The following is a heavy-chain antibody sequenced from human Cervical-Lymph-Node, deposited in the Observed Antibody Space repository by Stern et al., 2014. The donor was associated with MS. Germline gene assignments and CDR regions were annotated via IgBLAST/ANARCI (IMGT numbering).Heavy chain of an antibody. D-gene: IGHD4-11*01. CDR3: AILNPGTTTMAYFDY. J-gene: IGHJ4*02. Sequence: QVQLQESGPGLVKPSGTLSLTCAVSGVSVSSSNWWGWVRQPPGKGLEWIGEIHHSGSTNYNPSLKGRLTMSVDKSKNQFYLELRSVTAADTAVYYCAILNPGTTTMAYFDYWGQGTLVTVSS. CDR1: GVSVSSSNW. CDR2: IHHSGST. V-gene: IGHV4-4*02.